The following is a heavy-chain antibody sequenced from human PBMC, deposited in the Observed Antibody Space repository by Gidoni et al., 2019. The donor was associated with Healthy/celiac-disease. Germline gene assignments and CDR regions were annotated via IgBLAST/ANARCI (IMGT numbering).Heavy chain of an antibody. Sequence: QLQLPESGPGLVKPSETLSLTCTVSGGSISSSSYYWGWIRQPPGKGLEWIGCIYYSGSTYYNPSLKSRVTISVDTSKNQFSLKLSSVTAADTAVYYCARPPTYCSGGSCYDYWGQGTLVTVSS. D-gene: IGHD2-15*01. J-gene: IGHJ4*02. CDR2: IYYSGST. CDR1: GGSISSSSYY. V-gene: IGHV4-39*01. CDR3: ARPPTYCSGGSCYDY.